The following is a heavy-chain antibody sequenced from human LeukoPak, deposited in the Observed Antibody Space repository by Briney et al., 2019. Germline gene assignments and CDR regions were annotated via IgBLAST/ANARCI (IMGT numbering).Heavy chain of an antibody. D-gene: IGHD2-2*01. Sequence: GASVKVSCKASGYTFTSYYMHWVRQAPGQGLEWMGIINPSGGSTSYAQKFQGRVTMTRDMSTSTVYMELSSLRSEDTAVYYCARDSSQLLRGSYYMDVWGKGTTVTVSS. V-gene: IGHV1-46*01. CDR3: ARDSSQLLRGSYYMDV. CDR2: INPSGGST. CDR1: GYTFTSYY. J-gene: IGHJ6*03.